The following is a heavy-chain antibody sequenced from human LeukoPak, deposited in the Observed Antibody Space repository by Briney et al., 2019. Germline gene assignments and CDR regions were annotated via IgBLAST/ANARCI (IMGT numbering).Heavy chain of an antibody. Sequence: SETLSLTCTVSGDSITTYYWSWVRQAPGQGLECLGYIYINGDTNSNPSLKSRGTLSLDTSKNQFSLRLGSVTAADTAVYYCARGARIFDSWGPGKLVTVSS. D-gene: IGHD2/OR15-2a*01. V-gene: IGHV4-4*09. J-gene: IGHJ4*02. CDR3: ARGARIFDS. CDR1: GDSITTYY. CDR2: IYINGDT.